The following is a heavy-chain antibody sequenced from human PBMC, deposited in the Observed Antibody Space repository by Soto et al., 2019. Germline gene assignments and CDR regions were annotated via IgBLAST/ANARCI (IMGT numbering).Heavy chain of an antibody. CDR1: GDTFNFYS. V-gene: IGHV1-69*04. CDR3: ATSYGSGYRAFDY. CDR2: VNPIVSMS. Sequence: QVQLVQSGAEVKRPGSSVKVSCKASGDTFNFYSINWVRQAPGLGLAWMGRVNPIVSMSNYAQRVQGRVTMTADKSTSTAYMELSGLRSEDTAIYYCATSYGSGYRAFDYWCQGAIVTVSS. D-gene: IGHD3-10*01. J-gene: IGHJ4*02.